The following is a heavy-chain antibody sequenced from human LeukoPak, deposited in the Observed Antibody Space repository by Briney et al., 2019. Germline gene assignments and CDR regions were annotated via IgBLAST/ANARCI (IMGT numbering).Heavy chain of an antibody. CDR3: ARLGDYGGYYFDY. CDR1: GGSISSGDYY. J-gene: IGHJ4*02. CDR2: IYYSGST. Sequence: PSQTLSLTCTVSGGSISSGDYYWGWIRQPPGKGLEWIGSIYYSGSTYYNPSLKSRVTISVDTSKNQFSLKLSSVTAADTAVYYCARLGDYGGYYFDYWGQGTLVTVSS. V-gene: IGHV4-39*01. D-gene: IGHD4-17*01.